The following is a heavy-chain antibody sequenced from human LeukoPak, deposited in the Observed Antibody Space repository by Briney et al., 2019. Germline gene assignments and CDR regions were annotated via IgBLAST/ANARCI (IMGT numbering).Heavy chain of an antibody. V-gene: IGHV1-2*02. Sequence: ASVKVSCKASGYTFTGYYMHWVRQAPGQGLEWMGWINPNSGGTNYAQKFQGRVTMTTDTSTSTAYMELRSLRPDDTAVYYCARDLKSAFDIWGQGTMVTVSS. CDR1: GYTFTGYY. CDR3: ARDLKSAFDI. CDR2: INPNSGGT. J-gene: IGHJ3*02.